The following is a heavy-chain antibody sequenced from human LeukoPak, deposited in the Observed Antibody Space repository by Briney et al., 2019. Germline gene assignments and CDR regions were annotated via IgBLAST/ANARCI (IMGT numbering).Heavy chain of an antibody. Sequence: ASLKVSCKASGFTFTSYGISWVRQAPGQGLEWMGWISAYNGNTNYAQKLQGRVTMTTVTSTSTAYMELRSLRSDDTAVYYCARVMGYCSSTSCHGGFDYWGQGTLVTVSS. CDR1: GFTFTSYG. J-gene: IGHJ4*02. CDR2: ISAYNGNT. D-gene: IGHD2-2*01. CDR3: ARVMGYCSSTSCHGGFDY. V-gene: IGHV1-18*01.